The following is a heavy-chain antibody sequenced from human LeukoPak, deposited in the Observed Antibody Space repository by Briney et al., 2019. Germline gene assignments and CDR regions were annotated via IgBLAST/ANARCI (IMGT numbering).Heavy chain of an antibody. D-gene: IGHD4-11*01. CDR1: GFTFSSYS. CDR2: ISGSSSYI. CDR3: ARDTTVTTDNWFDP. J-gene: IGHJ5*02. V-gene: IGHV3-21*01. Sequence: PGGSLRLSCAASGFTFSSYSMNWVRQAPGKGLQWVSSISGSSSYIYYADSVKGRFTISRDNSKNTLYLQMSSLRAEDTAVYYCARDTTVTTDNWFDPWGQGTLVTVSS.